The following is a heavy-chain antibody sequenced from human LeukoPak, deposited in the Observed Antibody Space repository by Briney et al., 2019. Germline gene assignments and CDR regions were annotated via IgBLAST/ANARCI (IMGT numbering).Heavy chain of an antibody. Sequence: GGSLRLSCAASGFTFSSYAMHWVRQAPGKGLEWVAVISYDGSNKYYADSVKGRFTISRDNSKNTLYLQMNSLRAEDTAVYYCARDEPYGDYGGGDFDYWGQGTLVTVSS. CDR2: ISYDGSNK. J-gene: IGHJ4*02. CDR3: ARDEPYGDYGGGDFDY. V-gene: IGHV3-30-3*01. CDR1: GFTFSSYA. D-gene: IGHD4-17*01.